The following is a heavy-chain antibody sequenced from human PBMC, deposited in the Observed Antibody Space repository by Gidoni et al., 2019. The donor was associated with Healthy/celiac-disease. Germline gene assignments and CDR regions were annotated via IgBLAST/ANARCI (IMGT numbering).Heavy chain of an antibody. D-gene: IGHD4-17*01. CDR1: GGSFSGYY. CDR2: INHSGST. J-gene: IGHJ2*01. CDR3: ARGGYDYGDGGSRWYFDL. V-gene: IGHV4-34*01. Sequence: QVQLQQWGAGLLKPSETLSLTCAVYGGSFSGYYWSWIRQPPGKGLEWIGEINHSGSTNYNPSLKSRVTISVDTSKNQFSLKLSSVTAADTAVYYCARGGYDYGDGGSRWYFDLWGRGTLVTVSS.